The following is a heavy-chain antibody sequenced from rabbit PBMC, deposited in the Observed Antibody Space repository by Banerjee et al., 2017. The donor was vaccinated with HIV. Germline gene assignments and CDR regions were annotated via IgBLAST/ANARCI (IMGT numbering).Heavy chain of an antibody. D-gene: IGHD4-2*01. CDR1: GIDFSSYYY. CDR3: ERDLGLVGNL. CDR2: IYAGSSGST. J-gene: IGHJ4*01. V-gene: IGHV1S40*01. Sequence: QSLEESGGDLVKPGASLTLTCTASGIDFSSYYYMCWVRQAPGKGLEWIACIYAGSSGSTYYASWAKGRFTISKTSSTTVTLQMTSLTAADTATYFCERDLGLVGNLWGPGTLVTVS.